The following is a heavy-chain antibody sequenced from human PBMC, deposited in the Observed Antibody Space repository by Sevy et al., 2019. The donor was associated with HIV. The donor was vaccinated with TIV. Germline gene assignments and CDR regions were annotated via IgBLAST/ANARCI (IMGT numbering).Heavy chain of an antibody. J-gene: IGHJ6*03. Sequence: GGSLRLSCTASGFTFGDYAMSWFRQAPGKGLEWVGFIRSKAYGGTTEYAASVKGRFTISRDDSKSIAYLQMTSLKTEDTAVYYCTRDDFYGSGSYYKRGYYYYMDVWGKGTTVTVSS. D-gene: IGHD3-10*01. CDR3: TRDDFYGSGSYYKRGYYYYMDV. CDR1: GFTFGDYA. CDR2: IRSKAYGGTT. V-gene: IGHV3-49*03.